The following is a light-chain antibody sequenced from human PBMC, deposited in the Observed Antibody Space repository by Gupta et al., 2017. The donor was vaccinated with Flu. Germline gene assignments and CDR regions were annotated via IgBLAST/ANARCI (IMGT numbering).Light chain of an antibody. CDR3: QSYDGDLRALV. Sequence: QSVLTQPPSVTGAPGQPVTHSCTGSSSDLGAGYDVHWYQQHSGAAPRLLIFANTGRPSGVPDRFSCAKSGTTASLTIAGLQAADEAAYYCQSYDGDLRALVFGEGTKLTVL. J-gene: IGLJ3*02. CDR2: ANT. CDR1: SSDLGAGYD. V-gene: IGLV1-40*01.